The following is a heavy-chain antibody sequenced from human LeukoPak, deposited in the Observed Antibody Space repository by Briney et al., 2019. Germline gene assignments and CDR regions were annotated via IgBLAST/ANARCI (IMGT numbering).Heavy chain of an antibody. CDR3: AKDMEGSSGWPNAFDI. Sequence: PGGSLRLSCAASGFTFDEYAMHWVRQAPGKGLEWVSLISGDGGSTYYADSVKGRFTISRDNSKNSLYLQMNSLRTEDTALYYCAKDMEGSSGWPNAFDIWGRGTMVTVSS. V-gene: IGHV3-43*02. CDR2: ISGDGGST. D-gene: IGHD6-19*01. CDR1: GFTFDEYA. J-gene: IGHJ3*02.